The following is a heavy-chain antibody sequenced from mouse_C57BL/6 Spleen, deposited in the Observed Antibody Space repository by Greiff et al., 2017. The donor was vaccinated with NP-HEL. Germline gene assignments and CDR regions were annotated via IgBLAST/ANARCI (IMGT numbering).Heavy chain of an antibody. CDR3: ARVGDYSNYFDY. CDR2: IYPGDGDT. Sequence: VQVVESGAELVKPGASVKISCKASGYAFSSYWMNWVKQRPGKGLEWIGQIYPGDGDTNYNGKFKGKATLTADKSSSTAYMQLSSLTSEDSAVYFCARVGDYSNYFDYWGQGTTLTVSS. V-gene: IGHV1-80*01. CDR1: GYAFSSYW. D-gene: IGHD2-5*01. J-gene: IGHJ2*01.